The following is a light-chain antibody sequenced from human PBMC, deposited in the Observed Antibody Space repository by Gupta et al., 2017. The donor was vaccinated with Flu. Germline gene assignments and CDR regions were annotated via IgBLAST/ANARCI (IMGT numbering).Light chain of an antibody. CDR3: YSTDTSGNHRV. V-gene: IGLV3-10*01. J-gene: IGLJ3*02. Sequence: SYELTQPPSVSVSPGQTARITCSGDALPKTYAYWYQQKSGQAPVLIIYEDRKRPSGIPERFSGSSSGTMATLTISGAQVEDEADYYCYSTDTSGNHRVFGGGTNLTVL. CDR2: EDR. CDR1: ALPKTY.